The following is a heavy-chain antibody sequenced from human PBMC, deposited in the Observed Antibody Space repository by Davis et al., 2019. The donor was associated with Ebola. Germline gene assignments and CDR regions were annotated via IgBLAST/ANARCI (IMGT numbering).Heavy chain of an antibody. D-gene: IGHD5-12*01. J-gene: IGHJ4*02. V-gene: IGHV1-18*04. CDR3: AASYSGYGPFDY. CDR2: IRAYNGNT. CDR1: GYTFTSYG. Sequence: AASVKVSCKASGYTFTSYGISWVRQAPGQGLEWMGWIRAYNGNTNYAQKLQGRVTMTTDTSTSTAYMELRSLRSDDTAVYYCAASYSGYGPFDYWGQGTLVTVSS.